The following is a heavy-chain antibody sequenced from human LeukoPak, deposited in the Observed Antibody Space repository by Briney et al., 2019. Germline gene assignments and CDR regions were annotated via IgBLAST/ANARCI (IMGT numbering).Heavy chain of an antibody. J-gene: IGHJ4*02. CDR2: INPNSGGT. CDR3: ARGRTKRYCSGGSCHYYFDY. Sequence: ASVKVSCKASGYTFTGYYMHWMRQAPGQGLEWMGWINPNSGGTNYAQKFQGRVTTTRDTSISTAYMELSRLRSDDTAVYYCARGRTKRYCSGGSCHYYFDYWGQGTLVTVSS. CDR1: GYTFTGYY. D-gene: IGHD2-15*01. V-gene: IGHV1-2*02.